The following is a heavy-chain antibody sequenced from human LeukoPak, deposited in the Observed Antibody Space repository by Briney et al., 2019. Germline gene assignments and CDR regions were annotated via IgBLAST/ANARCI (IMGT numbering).Heavy chain of an antibody. CDR3: ASDASSSWGYYYYGMDV. Sequence: GGSLRLSCAVFGFTVSSNYMNWVRQAPGKGLEWVSIIYSGGTTYYANSVKGRFTISRDNSKNTLYLQMNSLRAEDTAVYYCASDASSSWGYYYYGMDVWGQGTTVTVSS. CDR2: IYSGGTT. V-gene: IGHV3-66*01. D-gene: IGHD6-13*01. CDR1: GFTVSSNY. J-gene: IGHJ6*02.